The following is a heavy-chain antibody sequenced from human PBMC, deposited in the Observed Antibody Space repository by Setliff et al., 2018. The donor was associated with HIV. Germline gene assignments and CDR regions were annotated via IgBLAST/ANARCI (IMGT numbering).Heavy chain of an antibody. CDR3: VRDSARPGGITPP. Sequence: GGSLRLSCAASGFIFGTYDMHWVRQVAGKGLEWVSAMGLLGDTYYADSVKGRFTISRDNAKNSLYLQMNSLRAEDTAVYYCVRDSARPGGITPPWGQGTLVTVSS. V-gene: IGHV3-13*01. CDR2: MGLLGDT. J-gene: IGHJ5*02. CDR1: GFIFGTYD. D-gene: IGHD3-16*01.